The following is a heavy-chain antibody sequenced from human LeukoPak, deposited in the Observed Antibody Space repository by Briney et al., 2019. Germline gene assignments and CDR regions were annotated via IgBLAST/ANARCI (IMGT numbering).Heavy chain of an antibody. Sequence: PSETLSLTCTVSGGSISSYYWSWIRQPPGKGLEWIGYIYYSGSTNYNPSLKSRVTISVDTSKNQFSLKLSSVTAADTAVYYCARLVRLGKDFDYWGQGTLVTVSS. V-gene: IGHV4-59*08. D-gene: IGHD7-27*01. CDR2: IYYSGST. CDR3: ARLVRLGKDFDY. J-gene: IGHJ4*02. CDR1: GGSISSYY.